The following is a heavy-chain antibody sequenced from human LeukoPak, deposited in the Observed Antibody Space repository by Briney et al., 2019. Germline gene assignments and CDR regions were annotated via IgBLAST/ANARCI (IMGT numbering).Heavy chain of an antibody. CDR1: GYTFTGYY. CDR2: INPNSGGT. D-gene: IGHD3-3*01. J-gene: IGHJ6*02. CDR3: ARVDAYYDFWSGTYGMDV. V-gene: IGHV1-2*02. Sequence: GASVKVSCKASGYTFTGYYMHWVRQAPGQGLEWMGWINPNSGGTNYAQKFQGRVTMTRDTSISTAYMELSRLRSDDTAVYYCARVDAYYDFWSGTYGMDVCGQGTTVTVSS.